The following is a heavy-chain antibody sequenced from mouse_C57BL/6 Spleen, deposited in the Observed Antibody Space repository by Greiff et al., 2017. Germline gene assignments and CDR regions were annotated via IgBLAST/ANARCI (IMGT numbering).Heavy chain of an antibody. CDR2: INPNNGGT. CDR1: GYTFTDYY. V-gene: IGHV1-26*01. Sequence: EVQLQQSGPELVKPGASVKISCKASGYTFTDYYMNWVKQSHGKSLEWIGDINPNNGGTSYNQKFKGKATLTVDKSSSTAYMELRSLTSEDSAVYYCAREGVTTVQCAYWGQGTLVTVSA. D-gene: IGHD1-1*01. J-gene: IGHJ3*01. CDR3: AREGVTTVQCAY.